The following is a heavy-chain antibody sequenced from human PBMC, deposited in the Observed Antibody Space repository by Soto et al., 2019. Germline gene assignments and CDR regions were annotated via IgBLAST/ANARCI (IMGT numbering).Heavy chain of an antibody. CDR3: AKVISAFVSGFMYFDN. J-gene: IGHJ4*02. Sequence: EVQLLESGGDLVQPGGSLRLSCAASGFTFSKYAMSWVRQGPGKGLEWVSAITGSGGKTYYADSVKGRFTISRDNSKNTLYLEMNSLRAEDTAIYLCAKVISAFVSGFMYFDNWGQGTLVTVSS. D-gene: IGHD3-22*01. CDR1: GFTFSKYA. CDR2: ITGSGGKT. V-gene: IGHV3-23*01.